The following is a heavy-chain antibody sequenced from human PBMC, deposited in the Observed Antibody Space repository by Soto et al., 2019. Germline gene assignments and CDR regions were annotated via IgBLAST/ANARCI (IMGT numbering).Heavy chain of an antibody. CDR3: TKIGPVAEELDY. CDR2: ISFDGRET. V-gene: IGHV3-30*18. D-gene: IGHD1-26*01. Sequence: QVQLVESGGGVVQPGGSLRLSCAASGFTFSSYGMHWVRQAPGKGLEWVTFISFDGRETDYADSVKGRFTISRDNSKNTLYLQMNSLKTEDTAVYYCTKIGPVAEELDYWGRGTLVTVSS. J-gene: IGHJ4*02. CDR1: GFTFSSYG.